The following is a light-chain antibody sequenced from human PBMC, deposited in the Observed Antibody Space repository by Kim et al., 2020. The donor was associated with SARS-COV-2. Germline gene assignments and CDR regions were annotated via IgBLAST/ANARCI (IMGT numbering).Light chain of an antibody. J-gene: IGLJ2*01. Sequence: MGQKVRITCQGDSIRSNYSSWYQQKPGQAPVLVIYGKNNRPSGIPDRFSGSSSGNTASLTITGAQAEDEADYYCNSRDSSGNHLVFGGGTQLTVL. V-gene: IGLV3-19*01. CDR3: NSRDSSGNHLV. CDR1: SIRSNY. CDR2: GKN.